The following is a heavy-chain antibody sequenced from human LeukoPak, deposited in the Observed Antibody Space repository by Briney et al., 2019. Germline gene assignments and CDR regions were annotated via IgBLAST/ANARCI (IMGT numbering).Heavy chain of an antibody. Sequence: GASVKVSCKASGYTFTGYYMHWVRQAPGQGLEWMGWINPNSGGTNYAQKFQGRVTMTRDTSISTAYMELSRLRSDDTAVYYCARVYSSGWYYYYFDYWGQGTLVTVSS. V-gene: IGHV1-2*02. D-gene: IGHD6-19*01. CDR2: INPNSGGT. CDR3: ARVYSSGWYYYYFDY. CDR1: GYTFTGYY. J-gene: IGHJ4*02.